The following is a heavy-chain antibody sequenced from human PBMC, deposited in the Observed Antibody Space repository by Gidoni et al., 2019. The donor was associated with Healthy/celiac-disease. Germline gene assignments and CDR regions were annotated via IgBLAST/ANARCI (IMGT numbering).Heavy chain of an antibody. V-gene: IGHV4-34*01. Sequence: QVQLQKWGAGLLKPSDTLSLTCAVYGGSFSCYYWGWVRQPPGEGLGWIGGINHSGSTNYNPSLKSRVTISVDTSKNQFSLKLSSVTAADTAVYYCWGPTYYYYYGMDVWGQGTTVTVSS. J-gene: IGHJ6*02. CDR2: INHSGST. D-gene: IGHD3-16*01. CDR3: WGPTYYYYYGMDV. CDR1: GGSFSCYY.